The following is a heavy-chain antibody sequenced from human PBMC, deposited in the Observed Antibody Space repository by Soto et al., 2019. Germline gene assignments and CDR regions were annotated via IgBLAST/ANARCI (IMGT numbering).Heavy chain of an antibody. CDR1: GYPLTSYG. Sequence: ASVKVSCKDSGYPLTSYGISWVRQAPGQGLEWMGWISDYHGNTNYAQQLQGRVTMTTDTSTSTAYMELRSLRYDDTAAYYCARDQGLGIAARPDYWGQGSLVTVSS. D-gene: IGHD6-6*01. J-gene: IGHJ4*02. CDR2: ISDYHGNT. V-gene: IGHV1-18*04. CDR3: ARDQGLGIAARPDY.